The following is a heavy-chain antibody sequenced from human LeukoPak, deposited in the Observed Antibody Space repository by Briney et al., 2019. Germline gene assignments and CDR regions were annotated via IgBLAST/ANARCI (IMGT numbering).Heavy chain of an antibody. J-gene: IGHJ4*02. CDR3: ARDYCGGDCFPDY. V-gene: IGHV1-2*06. CDR1: GYTSTGYY. Sequence: ASVKVSCKASGYTSTGYYAHWVRQATGQGLEWMGRINPNSGDTNYAQKFQGRVTMTRDTSISTAYMELSRLRSDDTAVYYCARDYCGGDCFPDYWGQGTLVTVSS. D-gene: IGHD2-21*02. CDR2: INPNSGDT.